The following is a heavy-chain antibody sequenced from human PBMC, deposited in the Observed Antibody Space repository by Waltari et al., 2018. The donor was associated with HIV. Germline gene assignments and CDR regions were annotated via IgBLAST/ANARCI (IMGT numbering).Heavy chain of an antibody. V-gene: IGHV4-61*01. J-gene: IGHJ3*02. D-gene: IGHD2-15*01. CDR3: AREVGPKRYCSGGSCRWAFDI. CDR1: GGSVSSGSYY. Sequence: QVQLQESGPGLVKPSETLSLTCTVSGGSVSSGSYYWSWIRQPPGKGLEWIGYIYYSGSTNYNPSLKSRVTISVDTSKNQFSLKLSSVTAADTAVYYCAREVGPKRYCSGGSCRWAFDIWGQGTMVTVSS. CDR2: IYYSGST.